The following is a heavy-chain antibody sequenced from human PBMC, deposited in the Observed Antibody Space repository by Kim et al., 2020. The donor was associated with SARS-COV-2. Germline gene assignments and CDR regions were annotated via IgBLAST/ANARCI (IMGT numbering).Heavy chain of an antibody. V-gene: IGHV4-39*01. CDR3: ARRGAAAGMYYFDY. CDR1: GGSISSSSYY. J-gene: IGHJ4*01. Sequence: SETLSLTCTVSGGSISSSSYYWGWIRQPPGKGLEWIGSIYYSGSTYYNPSLKSRVTISVDTSKNQFSLKLSSVTAADTAVYYCARRGAAAGMYYFDYWG. D-gene: IGHD6-13*01. CDR2: IYYSGST.